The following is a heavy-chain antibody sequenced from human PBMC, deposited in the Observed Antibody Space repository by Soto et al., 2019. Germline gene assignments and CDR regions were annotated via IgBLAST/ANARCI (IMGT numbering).Heavy chain of an antibody. CDR2: ISYDGSNK. D-gene: IGHD3-9*01. CDR1: GFTFSSYG. CDR3: AKEGSDYDILTGSGYYGMDV. V-gene: IGHV3-30*18. J-gene: IGHJ6*02. Sequence: QVQLVESGGGVVQPGRSLRLSCAASGFTFSSYGMHWVRQAPGKGLEWVAVISYDGSNKYYADSVKGRFTISRYNSKNTLYLQMNSLRAEDTAVYYCAKEGSDYDILTGSGYYGMDVWGQGTTVTVSS.